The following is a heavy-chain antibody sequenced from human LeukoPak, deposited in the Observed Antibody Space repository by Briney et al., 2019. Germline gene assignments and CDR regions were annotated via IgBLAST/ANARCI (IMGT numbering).Heavy chain of an antibody. CDR3: ARDPHGGNSLGP. CDR2: INQDGGDR. D-gene: IGHD4-23*01. V-gene: IGHV3-7*01. Sequence: PAGSLRLSCAASAFTFSGYWMGWVRQAPGKGLEWVANINQDGGDRNYVDSVKGRFTISRDNAKNSMYLQMNSLRAEDTAVYYCARDPHGGNSLGPWGQGTLVTVSS. CDR1: AFTFSGYW. J-gene: IGHJ5*02.